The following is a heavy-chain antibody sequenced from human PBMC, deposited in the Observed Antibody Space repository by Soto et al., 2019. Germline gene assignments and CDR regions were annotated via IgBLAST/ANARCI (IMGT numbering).Heavy chain of an antibody. D-gene: IGHD1-26*01. J-gene: IGHJ6*02. Sequence: GDSVKGSCKASGYTLTDYYMHWVRQTPGQGLEWMGWINPKNGDTNSAQKFRGRVTMTRDTSISTAYLELSSLRSDDTAVYYCARSTGSYSYYGMDVWGPGTTLTVS. CDR2: INPKNGDT. CDR1: GYTLTDYY. CDR3: ARSTGSYSYYGMDV. V-gene: IGHV1-2*02.